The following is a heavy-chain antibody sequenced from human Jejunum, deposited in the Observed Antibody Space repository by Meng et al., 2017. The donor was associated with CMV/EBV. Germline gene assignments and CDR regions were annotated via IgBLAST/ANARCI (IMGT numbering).Heavy chain of an antibody. CDR3: ARGGGTGTFGFFYYGVDV. V-gene: IGHV3-43*01. D-gene: IGHD3-3*01. J-gene: IGHJ6*02. CDR2: IDWDGADT. Sequence: YSMHWVRPEPWNPLEWASRIDWDGADTFYADSVKGRFSITRDNSENSLYLEMNRLTTEDTALYFCARGGGTGTFGFFYYGVDVWGQGTTGTVSS. CDR1: YS.